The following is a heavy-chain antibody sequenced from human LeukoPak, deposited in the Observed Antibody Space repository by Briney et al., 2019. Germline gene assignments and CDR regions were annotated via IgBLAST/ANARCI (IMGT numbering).Heavy chain of an antibody. V-gene: IGHV4-34*01. Sequence: SETLSLTCAVYGGSFSGYYWSWIRQPPGKGLEWIGEINHSGSTNYNPSLKSRVTISVDTSKNQFSLKLSSVTAADTAVYYCVIVTLSYYFDYWGQGTLVTVSS. CDR3: VIVTLSYYFDY. J-gene: IGHJ4*02. CDR1: GGSFSGYY. CDR2: INHSGST. D-gene: IGHD1-14*01.